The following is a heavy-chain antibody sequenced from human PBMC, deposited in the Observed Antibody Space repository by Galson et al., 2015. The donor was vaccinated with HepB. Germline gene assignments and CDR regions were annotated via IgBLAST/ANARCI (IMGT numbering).Heavy chain of an antibody. J-gene: IGHJ6*02. Sequence: SLRLSCAASGFTFGDYAMSWVRQAPGKGLEWVGFIRSKAYGGTTEYAASVKSRFTISRDDSKSIAYLQMNSLKTEDTAVYYCVGPDSSGYYYYYYGMDVWGQGTTVTVPS. D-gene: IGHD3-22*01. CDR2: IRSKAYGGTT. V-gene: IGHV3-49*04. CDR3: VGPDSSGYYYYYYGMDV. CDR1: GFTFGDYA.